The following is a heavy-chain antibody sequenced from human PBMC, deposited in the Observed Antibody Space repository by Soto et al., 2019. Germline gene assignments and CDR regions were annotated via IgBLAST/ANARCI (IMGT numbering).Heavy chain of an antibody. Sequence: AASVKVSCKASGFTFTRSAVQWVRQARGQRLEWIGWIVVDGANTNYAQKFQERVTITRDMSTSTAYMELSSLRSEDTAVYYCAADPFCSGTNCYNWFDPWGQGTLVTVSS. J-gene: IGHJ5*02. CDR2: IVVDGANT. D-gene: IGHD2-2*01. V-gene: IGHV1-58*01. CDR3: AADPFCSGTNCYNWFDP. CDR1: GFTFTRSA.